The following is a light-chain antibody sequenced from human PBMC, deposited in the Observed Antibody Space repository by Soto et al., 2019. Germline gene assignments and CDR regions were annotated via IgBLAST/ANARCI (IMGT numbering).Light chain of an antibody. CDR1: SSNIGINT. Sequence: QSVLTQPPSASGTPGQRVTFSCSGSSSNIGINTVNWYRQLPGTAPQLLISDNHRRPSGVPDRFPGSKSGTSASLAISGLQSEDEATYFCAAWDVSLKGLVFGTGTKVTVL. J-gene: IGLJ1*01. CDR2: DNH. CDR3: AAWDVSLKGLV. V-gene: IGLV1-44*01.